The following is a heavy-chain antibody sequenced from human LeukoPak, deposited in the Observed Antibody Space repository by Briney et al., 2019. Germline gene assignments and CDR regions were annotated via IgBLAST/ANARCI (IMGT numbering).Heavy chain of an antibody. J-gene: IGHJ5*02. CDR1: GGSISSGGYY. CDR2: IYHSGST. CDR3: ARDGGHSSSSRVFDP. D-gene: IGHD6-6*01. V-gene: IGHV4-30-2*01. Sequence: PSQTLSLTCTVSGGSISSGGYYWSWIRQPPGKGLEWIGYIYHSGSTYYNPSLKSRVTISVDRSKNQFSLKLSSVTAADTAVYYCARDGGHSSSSRVFDPWGQGTLVTVSS.